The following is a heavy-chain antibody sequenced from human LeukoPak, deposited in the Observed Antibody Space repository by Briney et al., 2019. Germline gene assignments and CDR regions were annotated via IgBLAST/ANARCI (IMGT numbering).Heavy chain of an antibody. D-gene: IGHD3-22*01. V-gene: IGHV4-38-2*02. CDR3: ARDPRRSMIVVVIRTNDAFDI. J-gene: IGHJ3*02. Sequence: SETLSLTCTVSGYSISSGYYWGWIRQPPGKGLEWIGSIYHSGSTYCNPSLKSRVTISVDTSKNQFSLKLSSVTAADTAVYYCARDPRRSMIVVVIRTNDAFDIWGQGTMVTVSS. CDR1: GYSISSGYY. CDR2: IYHSGST.